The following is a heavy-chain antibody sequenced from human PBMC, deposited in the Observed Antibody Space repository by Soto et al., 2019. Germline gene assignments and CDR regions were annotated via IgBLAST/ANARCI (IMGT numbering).Heavy chain of an antibody. Sequence: GGSLRLSCAASGFTFSSYAMHWVRQAPGKGLEWVAVISYDGSNKYYADSVKGRFTISRDNSKNTLYLQMNSLRAEDTAVYYCARDLGIVADPPNWFDPWGQGTLVTVSS. V-gene: IGHV3-30-3*01. CDR2: ISYDGSNK. J-gene: IGHJ5*02. CDR3: ARDLGIVADPPNWFDP. CDR1: GFTFSSYA. D-gene: IGHD5-12*01.